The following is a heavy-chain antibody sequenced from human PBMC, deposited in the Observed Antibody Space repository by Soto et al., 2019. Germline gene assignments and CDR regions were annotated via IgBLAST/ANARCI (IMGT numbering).Heavy chain of an antibody. D-gene: IGHD2-21*01. J-gene: IGHJ5*02. CDR1: GAALNSGNYY. Sequence: SETLSLTCSVSGAALNSGNYYWSWIRQVPGKGLEWIGHIYVTGAVDYNPSLRDRITISQDTSERQFSLNLRLVTAADTAVYYCVSRRIAANKHKWFALWAKRSLVTVYS. CDR2: IYVTGAV. V-gene: IGHV4-31*03. CDR3: VSRRIAANKHKWFAL.